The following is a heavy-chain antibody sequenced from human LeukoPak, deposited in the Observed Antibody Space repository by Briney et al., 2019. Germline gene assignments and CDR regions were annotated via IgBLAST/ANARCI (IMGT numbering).Heavy chain of an antibody. V-gene: IGHV3-33*01. CDR3: ARAQDDYVWGSYRY. CDR2: IWYDGSNR. J-gene: IGHJ4*02. CDR1: GFTFSGYG. D-gene: IGHD3-16*02. Sequence: PGRSLRLSCAASGFTFSGYGMHWVRQAPGKGLEWVAVIWYDGSNRYYADSVKGRFTISRDNSKNTLYLQMNSLRAEDTAVYYCARAQDDYVWGSYRYWGQGTLVTVSS.